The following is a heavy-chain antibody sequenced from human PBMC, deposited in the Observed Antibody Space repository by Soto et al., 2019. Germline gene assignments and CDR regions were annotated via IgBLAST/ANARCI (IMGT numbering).Heavy chain of an antibody. CDR3: ARYQVVAATIDY. CDR1: GYSISSGYY. D-gene: IGHD2-15*01. V-gene: IGHV4-38-2*01. Sequence: SETLSRTCAVSGYSISSGYYWGWIRQPPGKGLEWIGSIYHSGSTYYNPSLKSRVTISVDTSKNQFSLKLSSVTAADTAVYYCARYQVVAATIDYWGQGTLVTSPQ. J-gene: IGHJ4*02. CDR2: IYHSGST.